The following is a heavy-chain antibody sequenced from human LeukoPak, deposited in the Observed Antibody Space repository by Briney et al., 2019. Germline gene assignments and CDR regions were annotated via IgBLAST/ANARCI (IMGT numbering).Heavy chain of an antibody. Sequence: ASVKVSCKASGYTFTSYGISWVRQAPGQGLEWMGGIIPIFGTANYAQKFQGRVTITADESTSTAYMELSSLRSEDTAVYYCARASFAYYYGSGSPKDAFDIWGQGTMVTVSS. V-gene: IGHV1-69*13. CDR1: GYTFTSYG. CDR3: ARASFAYYYGSGSPKDAFDI. CDR2: IIPIFGTA. J-gene: IGHJ3*02. D-gene: IGHD3-10*01.